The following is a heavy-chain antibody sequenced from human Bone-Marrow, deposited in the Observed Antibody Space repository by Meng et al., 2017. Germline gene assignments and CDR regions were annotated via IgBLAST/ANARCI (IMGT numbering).Heavy chain of an antibody. CDR2: ISGGSEDT. J-gene: IGHJ4*02. CDR1: GFTFSSYE. V-gene: IGHV3-23*01. D-gene: IGHD7-27*01. CDR3: AKVNWGGERV. Sequence: GESLKISCAASGFTFSSYEMSWVRQAPGKGLEWVSAISGGSEDTHYADSVKGRFAISRDNSKNTLYLQINSLRAEDTAIYYCAKVNWGGERVWGQGTLVTVSS.